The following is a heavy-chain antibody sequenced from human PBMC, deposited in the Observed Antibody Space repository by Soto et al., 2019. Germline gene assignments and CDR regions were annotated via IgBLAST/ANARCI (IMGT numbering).Heavy chain of an antibody. V-gene: IGHV3-23*01. CDR1: GFTFRNYA. D-gene: IGHD2-15*01. Sequence: PGGSLRLSCAASGFTFRNYAMTWVRQAPRKGLEWVSTISASGFGTYYADSLKGRLTISRDNSKNTLYLQMNSLRAEDTAVYYCAKGSDCSGGSCYSGGPSYYYYGMDVWGQGTTVTVSS. J-gene: IGHJ6*02. CDR3: AKGSDCSGGSCYSGGPSYYYYGMDV. CDR2: ISASGFGT.